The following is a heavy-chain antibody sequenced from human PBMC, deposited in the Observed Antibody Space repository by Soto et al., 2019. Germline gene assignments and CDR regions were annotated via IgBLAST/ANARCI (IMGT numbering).Heavy chain of an antibody. D-gene: IGHD6-19*01. CDR3: AKELYSSGWYEYYYYGMDV. CDR2: ISWNSGSI. Sequence: SLRLSCAASGFTFDDYAMHWVRQAPGKGLEWVSGISWNSGSIGYADSVKGRFTISRDNAKNSLYLQMNSLRAEDTALYYCAKELYSSGWYEYYYYGMDVWGQGTTVTVSS. J-gene: IGHJ6*02. CDR1: GFTFDDYA. V-gene: IGHV3-9*01.